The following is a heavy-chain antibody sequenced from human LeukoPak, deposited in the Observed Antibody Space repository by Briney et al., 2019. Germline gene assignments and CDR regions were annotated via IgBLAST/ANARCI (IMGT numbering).Heavy chain of an antibody. V-gene: IGHV3-74*01. D-gene: IGHD4/OR15-4a*01. CDR1: GFTFSIYW. Sequence: GASLRLSCAASGFTFSIYWMHWVRQAPGRGRVWGSRINSYESRTNYADSGTGRFTISRDNGKNTVYLQMNSLRNAETAVYYCARGIYGDPVAFDYWGQGTLVTVSS. CDR3: ARGIYGDPVAFDY. J-gene: IGHJ4*02. CDR2: INSYESRT.